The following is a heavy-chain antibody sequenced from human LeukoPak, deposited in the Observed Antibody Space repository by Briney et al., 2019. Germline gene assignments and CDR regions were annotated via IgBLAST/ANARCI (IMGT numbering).Heavy chain of an antibody. Sequence: GGSLRLSCAASGFTFSSYSKNWVRQAPAKGRERVSYISSSSSTIYYAASEKGRFTISRDNAKNTLYLQMNSLRAEDTAVYYCARKVQLWLDYYGMDVWGQGTTVTVSS. J-gene: IGHJ6*02. CDR1: GFTFSSYS. CDR3: ARKVQLWLDYYGMDV. D-gene: IGHD5-18*01. CDR2: ISSSSSTI. V-gene: IGHV3-48*04.